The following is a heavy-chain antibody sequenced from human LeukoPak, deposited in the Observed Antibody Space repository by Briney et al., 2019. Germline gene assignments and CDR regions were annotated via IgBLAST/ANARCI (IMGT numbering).Heavy chain of an antibody. V-gene: IGHV3-64D*06. CDR1: GFTFSSYA. CDR3: AKAGSGSYYKSRSGMDV. Sequence: GGPLRLSCSASGFTFSSYAMHWVRQAPGKGLEYVSAISSNGGSTNYADSVKDRFTISRDNSKNTLYLQMSSLRAEDTAVYHCAKAGSGSYYKSRSGMDVWGKGTTVIVSS. CDR2: ISSNGGST. D-gene: IGHD3-10*01. J-gene: IGHJ6*04.